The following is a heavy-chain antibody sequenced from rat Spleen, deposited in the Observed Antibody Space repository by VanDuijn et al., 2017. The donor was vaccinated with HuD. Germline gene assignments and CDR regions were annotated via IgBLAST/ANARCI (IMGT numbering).Heavy chain of an antibody. Sequence: EVQLVESGGDLVQPGRSLKLSCAASGFTFSNYGMHWIRQAPTKGLECVASISPSGGTTYYRDTVKGRFTISRDNAKSTLSLQMDILRSEDTATYYCTSHGARISRFAYWGQGTLVTVSS. D-gene: IGHD2-7*01. CDR3: TSHGARISRFAY. CDR2: ISPSGGTT. V-gene: IGHV5-19*01. J-gene: IGHJ3*01. CDR1: GFTFSNYG.